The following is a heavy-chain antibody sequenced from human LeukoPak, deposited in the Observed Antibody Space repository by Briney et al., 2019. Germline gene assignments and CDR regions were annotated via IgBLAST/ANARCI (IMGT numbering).Heavy chain of an antibody. CDR2: ISSGSRTI. Sequence: PGGSLRLSCAASGFAFSSYSMNWVRQAPGRGLEWISYISSGSRTIYYADSVEGRFTISRDNGKNSLYLLLNSLRADDTAVYFCVRESITGHRDFDYWGQGTLNTASS. CDR3: VRESITGHRDFDY. D-gene: IGHD1-20*01. V-gene: IGHV3-48*01. J-gene: IGHJ4*02. CDR1: GFAFSSYS.